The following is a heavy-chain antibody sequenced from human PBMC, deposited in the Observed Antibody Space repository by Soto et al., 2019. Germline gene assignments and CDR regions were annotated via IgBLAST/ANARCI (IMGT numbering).Heavy chain of an antibody. CDR1: GGSISSGDYY. CDR2: IYYSGST. J-gene: IGHJ5*02. CDR3: ARVALPHQQQLGEYNWFDP. Sequence: PSETLSLTCTVSGGSISSGDYYWSWIRQPPGKGLEWIGYIYYSGSTYYNPSLKSRVTISVDTSKNQFSLKLSSVTAADTAVYYCARVALPHQQQLGEYNWFDPWGQGTLVTVSS. V-gene: IGHV4-30-4*01. D-gene: IGHD6-13*01.